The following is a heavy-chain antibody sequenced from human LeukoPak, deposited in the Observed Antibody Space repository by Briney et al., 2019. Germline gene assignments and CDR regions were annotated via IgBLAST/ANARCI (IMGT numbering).Heavy chain of an antibody. CDR1: GGSISSYY. CDR2: IYYSGST. V-gene: IGHV4-59*01. CDR3: ARTTIDLVVTAARFDP. D-gene: IGHD2-2*01. J-gene: IGHJ5*02. Sequence: PSETLSLTCTVSGGSISSYYWSWIRQPPGKGLEWIRYIYYSGSTNYNPSLKSRVTISVDTSKNQFSLKLSSVTAADTAVYYCARTTIDLVVTAARFDPWGQGTLVTVSS.